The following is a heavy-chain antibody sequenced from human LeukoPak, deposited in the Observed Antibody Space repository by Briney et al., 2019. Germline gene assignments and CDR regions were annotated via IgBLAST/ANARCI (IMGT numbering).Heavy chain of an antibody. CDR1: GGSFSGYY. V-gene: IGHV4-34*01. CDR2: INHSGST. D-gene: IGHD3-10*01. J-gene: IGHJ4*02. Sequence: SETLSLTCAVYGGSFSGYYWSWIRQPPGKGLEWIGEINHSGSTNYNPSLKSRVTISVDTSKNQFSLKLSSVTAADTAVYYCARDQVVRGVSDYWGQGTLVTVSS. CDR3: ARDQVVRGVSDY.